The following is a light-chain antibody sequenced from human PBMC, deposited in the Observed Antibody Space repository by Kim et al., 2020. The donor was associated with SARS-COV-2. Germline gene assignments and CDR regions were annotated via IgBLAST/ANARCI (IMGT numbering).Light chain of an antibody. J-gene: IGKJ4*01. V-gene: IGKV3-15*01. CDR1: QSVKTN. Sequence: VSPGERGTLSCRASQSVKTNLAWYQQRPGQTPRLLIYGASTRATGIPATFSGSGSGTEFTLSISSLQSEDYAVYYCQQYNNWPLTFGGGTKVDIK. CDR2: GAS. CDR3: QQYNNWPLT.